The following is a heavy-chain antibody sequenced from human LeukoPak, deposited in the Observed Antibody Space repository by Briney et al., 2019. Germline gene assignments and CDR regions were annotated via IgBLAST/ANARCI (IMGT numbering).Heavy chain of an antibody. J-gene: IGHJ3*02. V-gene: IGHV1-18*01. CDR3: ARVTTMIVEDDAFDI. D-gene: IGHD3-22*01. CDR1: GYTFTTYN. CDR2: ISGYNGNT. Sequence: ASVKVSCKASGYTFTTYNINWVRQAPGQGLEWMGWISGYNGNTNYAQKLQGRVTMTTDTSTSTAYMELRSLRSDDTAVYYCARVTTMIVEDDAFDIWGQGTMVTVSS.